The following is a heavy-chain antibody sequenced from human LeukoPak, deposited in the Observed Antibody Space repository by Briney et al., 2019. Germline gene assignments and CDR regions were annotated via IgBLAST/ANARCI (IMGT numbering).Heavy chain of an antibody. D-gene: IGHD3-16*01. CDR2: MNPNSGGT. CDR1: GYTFTSYD. V-gene: IGHV1-2*02. J-gene: IGHJ4*02. CDR3: ARGVGAISSGFDY. Sequence: ASVTVSCKASGYTFTSYDINWVRQATGQGLEWMGWMNPNSGGTNYAQKFQGRVTMTRDTSISTAYMELSRLRSDDTAVYYCARGVGAISSGFDYWGQGTLVTVSS.